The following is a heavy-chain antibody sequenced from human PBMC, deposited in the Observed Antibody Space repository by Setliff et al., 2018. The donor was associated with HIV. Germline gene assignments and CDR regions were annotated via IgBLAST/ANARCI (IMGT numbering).Heavy chain of an antibody. CDR3: ARSRGTWGTSFGY. Sequence: SVKVSCKTSGDSFRSHAISWVRQAPGQGLEWMGGIIPIFPSPKYAQKFQRRVTITADESTNTAYMELSSLRFEDTAVYYCARSRGTWGTSFGYWGLGTLVTVSS. D-gene: IGHD3-16*01. CDR2: IIPIFPSP. J-gene: IGHJ4*02. CDR1: GDSFRSHA. V-gene: IGHV1-69*13.